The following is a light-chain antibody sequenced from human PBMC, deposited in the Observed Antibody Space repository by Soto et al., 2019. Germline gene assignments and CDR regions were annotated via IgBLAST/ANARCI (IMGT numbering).Light chain of an antibody. CDR2: AAS. V-gene: IGKV3-20*01. J-gene: IGKJ4*01. Sequence: EIVLTQSPDTLSLSPGEGATLSCRASQSLSSNFLAWYQQRPGQAPRLLIYAASSRATGIPDRFSGSGSGTDFTLTIRRLEPEDFAVHYCQQYGSSPRTFGGGTKVDIK. CDR1: QSLSSNF. CDR3: QQYGSSPRT.